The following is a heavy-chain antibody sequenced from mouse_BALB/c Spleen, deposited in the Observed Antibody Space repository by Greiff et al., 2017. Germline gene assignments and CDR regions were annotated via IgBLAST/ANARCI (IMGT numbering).Heavy chain of an antibody. D-gene: IGHD2-10*01. J-gene: IGHJ4*01. Sequence: VQLVESGPGLVAPSQSLSITCTVSGFSLTGYGVNWVRQPPGKGLEWLGMIWGDGSTDYNSALKSRLSISKDNSKSPVFLKMNSLQTDDTARYYSARDQGAYDGKHYYAMDYWGQGTSVTVSS. V-gene: IGHV2-6-7*01. CDR2: IWGDGST. CDR1: GFSLTGYG. CDR3: ARDQGAYDGKHYYAMDY.